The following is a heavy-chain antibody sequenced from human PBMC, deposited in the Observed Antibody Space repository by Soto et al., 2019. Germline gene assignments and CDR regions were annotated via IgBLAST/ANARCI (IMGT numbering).Heavy chain of an antibody. CDR2: ISYDGSNK. D-gene: IGHD6-19*01. Sequence: LRLSCAASGFTFSSYAMHWVRQAPGKGLEWVAVISYDGSNKYYADSVKGRFTISRDNSKNTLYLQMNSLRAEDTAVYYCAREGYSSGWYYNYGMDVWGQGTTVTVSS. V-gene: IGHV3-30-3*01. CDR3: AREGYSSGWYYNYGMDV. CDR1: GFTFSSYA. J-gene: IGHJ6*02.